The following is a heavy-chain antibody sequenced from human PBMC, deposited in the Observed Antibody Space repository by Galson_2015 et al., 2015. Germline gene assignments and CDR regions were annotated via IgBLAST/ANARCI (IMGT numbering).Heavy chain of an antibody. Sequence: SLRLSCAASGFTFSSYWMHWVRQAPGKGLVWVPRIKGDGSDIRYADSVKGRFTMSRDNTKNTLHLHMSNLGAEDTAVYFCVRDGDKYDFDFWGQGTLVTVSS. D-gene: IGHD2-2*01. CDR2: IKGDGSDI. V-gene: IGHV3-74*01. J-gene: IGHJ4*02. CDR3: VRDGDKYDFDF. CDR1: GFTFSSYW.